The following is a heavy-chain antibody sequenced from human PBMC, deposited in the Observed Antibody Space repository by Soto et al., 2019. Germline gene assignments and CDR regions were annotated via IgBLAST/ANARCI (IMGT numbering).Heavy chain of an antibody. D-gene: IGHD3-22*01. V-gene: IGHV3-23*01. CDR3: AKSNDYYDSSGYAN. J-gene: IGHJ4*02. CDR1: GFTFSSYA. CDR2: ISGSGGST. Sequence: VGSLRLSCAASGFTFSSYAMSWVRQAPGKGLEWVSAISGSGGSTYYADSVKGRFTISRDNSKDTLYLQMNSLRAEDTAVYYCAKSNDYYDSSGYANWGQGTLVTVSS.